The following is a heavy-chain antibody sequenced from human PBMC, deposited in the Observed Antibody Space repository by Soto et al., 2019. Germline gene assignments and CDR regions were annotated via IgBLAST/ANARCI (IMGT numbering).Heavy chain of an antibody. V-gene: IGHV1-69*02. CDR2: IIPILGIA. Sequence: QVQLVQSGAEVKKPGSSVKVSCKASGGTFSSYTISWVRQAPGQGLEWMGRIIPILGIANYAQKFQGRVTITADKSTSTAYMELSSLRSEDTAVSYCARAVRDGDFDYWGQGNLVTVSS. J-gene: IGHJ4*02. CDR1: GGTFSSYT. CDR3: ARAVRDGDFDY. D-gene: IGHD2-8*01.